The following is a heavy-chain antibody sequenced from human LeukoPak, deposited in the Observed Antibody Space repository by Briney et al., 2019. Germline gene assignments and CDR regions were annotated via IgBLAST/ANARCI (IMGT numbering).Heavy chain of an antibody. Sequence: GGSLRLSCAASGFSFSSYSMNWVRQAPGKGLEWVSSISSSSSYIYYADSVKGRFTISRDNAKNSLYLQMNSLRAEDTAVYYCARRRYSGSSQHFDYWGQGTLVTVSS. V-gene: IGHV3-21*01. CDR2: ISSSSSYI. J-gene: IGHJ4*02. CDR3: ARRRYSGSSQHFDY. D-gene: IGHD1-26*01. CDR1: GFSFSSYS.